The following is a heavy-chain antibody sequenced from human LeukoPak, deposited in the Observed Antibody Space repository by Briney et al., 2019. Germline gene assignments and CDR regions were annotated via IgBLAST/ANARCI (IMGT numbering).Heavy chain of an antibody. Sequence: GGSLRLSCAASGFTFSSYWMSWVRQAPEKGLEWVANINQGGSEKYYVDSVRGRFTISRDNAKNSLYLQMNSLRADDTAVYYCARDVAALDSWGQGTLVTVSS. CDR1: GFTFSSYW. V-gene: IGHV3-7*01. CDR3: ARDVAALDS. CDR2: INQGGSEK. D-gene: IGHD6-6*01. J-gene: IGHJ4*02.